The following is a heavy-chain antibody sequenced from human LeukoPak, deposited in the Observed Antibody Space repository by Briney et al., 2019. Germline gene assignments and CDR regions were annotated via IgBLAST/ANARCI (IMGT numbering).Heavy chain of an antibody. V-gene: IGHV3-53*01. CDR3: ARGALRDGYNLYYFDY. CDR1: GFTVSSKF. Sequence: AGGSLRLSCAAPGFTVSSKFMSWVRQAPGKGLEWVSVIYSDGGAYYADSVKGRFTISRDNSNNTLFLQMNSLRAEDTAVYYCARGALRDGYNLYYFDYWGQGTLVTVSS. J-gene: IGHJ4*02. CDR2: IYSDGGA. D-gene: IGHD5-24*01.